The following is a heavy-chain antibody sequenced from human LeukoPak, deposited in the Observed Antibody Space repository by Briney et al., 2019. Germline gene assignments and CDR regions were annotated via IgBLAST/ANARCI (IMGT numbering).Heavy chain of an antibody. Sequence: GGSLRLSCAASGFTFSSYWMNWLRQAPGKGLEWVAYINSDGTEKNYVDSVWGRFTISRDNAKNSLYLQMNSLRAEDTAVYYCVTTPRLADYWGQGTLVTVSS. CDR2: INSDGTEK. CDR1: GFTFSSYW. V-gene: IGHV3-7*01. CDR3: VTTPRLADY. J-gene: IGHJ4*02. D-gene: IGHD6-19*01.